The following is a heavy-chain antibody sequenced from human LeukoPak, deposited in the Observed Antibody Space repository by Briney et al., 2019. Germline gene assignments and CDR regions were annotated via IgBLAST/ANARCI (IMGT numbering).Heavy chain of an antibody. V-gene: IGHV7-4-1*02. J-gene: IGHJ4*02. D-gene: IGHD5-24*01. Sequence: ASVKVSCKASGYTFTGYHMHWVRQAPGQGLEWMGWITTNTGNPTYAQGFTGRFVFSLDTSVSTAYLQISSLKAEDTAVYYCARDASTIRFDYWGQGTLVTVSS. CDR3: ARDASTIRFDY. CDR1: GYTFTGYH. CDR2: ITTNTGNP.